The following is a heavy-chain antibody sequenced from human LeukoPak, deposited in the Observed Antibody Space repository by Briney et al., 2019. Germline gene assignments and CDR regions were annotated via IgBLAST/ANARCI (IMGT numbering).Heavy chain of an antibody. J-gene: IGHJ4*02. V-gene: IGHV3-53*01. CDR2: IYAGTNT. CDR1: GFSVYSNY. D-gene: IGHD6-19*01. CDR3: ARGGGWYPFDY. Sequence: GGSLRLSCAASGFSVYSNYMTWVRQAPGKGLEWVSVIYAGTNTYYADSVKGRFTISRDNAKNSLYLQMNSLRAEDTAVYYCARGGGWYPFDYWGQGTLVTVSS.